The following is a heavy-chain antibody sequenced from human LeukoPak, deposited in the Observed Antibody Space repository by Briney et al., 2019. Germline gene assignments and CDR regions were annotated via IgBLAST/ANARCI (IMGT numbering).Heavy chain of an antibody. Sequence: ASVKVSCKPSGYTFTGYFMHWVRQAPGQGLEWMGWINPNNGDIKYAQKFQGRVTMTRDTSINTAYMDLSRLTSDDTAVYFCAREKWELRDLDYWGQGTLVTVSS. CDR2: INPNNGDI. D-gene: IGHD1-26*01. CDR3: AREKWELRDLDY. J-gene: IGHJ4*02. CDR1: GYTFTGYF. V-gene: IGHV1-2*02.